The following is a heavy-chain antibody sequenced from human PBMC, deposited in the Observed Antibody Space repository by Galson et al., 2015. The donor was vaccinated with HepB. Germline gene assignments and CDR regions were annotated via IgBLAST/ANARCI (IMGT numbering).Heavy chain of an antibody. J-gene: IGHJ3*02. CDR1: GFTFIMYS. CDR3: VRSIGAYNSFDI. Sequence: SLRLSCAASGFTFIMYSMHWDRQAPGKGLEWVAVVSYDGRNTFYSDSVKGRFTISRDNPKNTVYLQMNNLRPEDTAVYYCVRSIGAYNSFDIWGQGTMVTVSP. CDR2: VSYDGRNT. D-gene: IGHD5-24*01. V-gene: IGHV3-30*04.